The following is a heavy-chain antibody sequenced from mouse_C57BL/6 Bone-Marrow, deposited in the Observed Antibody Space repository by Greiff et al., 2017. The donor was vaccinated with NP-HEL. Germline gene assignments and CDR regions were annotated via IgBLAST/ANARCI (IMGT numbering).Heavy chain of an antibody. CDR2: IWTGGGT. Sequence: VQLQQSGPGLVAPSQSLSITCTVSGFSLTSYAISWVRQPPGKGLEWLGVIWTGGGTNYNSALKSRLSISKDNSKSQVFLKMNSLQTDDTARYYCASYYGSSQGAMDYWGQGTSVTVSS. V-gene: IGHV2-9-1*01. CDR3: ASYYGSSQGAMDY. J-gene: IGHJ4*01. CDR1: GFSLTSYA. D-gene: IGHD1-1*01.